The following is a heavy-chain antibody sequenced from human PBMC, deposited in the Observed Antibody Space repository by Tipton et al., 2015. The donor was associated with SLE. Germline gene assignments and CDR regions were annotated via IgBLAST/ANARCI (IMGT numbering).Heavy chain of an antibody. CDR3: ARDRGYGMDV. D-gene: IGHD3-10*01. V-gene: IGHV4-4*02. Sequence: TLSLTCAVSGASISSRYWWNWVRQPPGQGLEWIGHIYTSGSTNYNPSLKSRVTISLDTSKNHFSLKLSSVTAADTAVYYCARDRGYGMDVWGQGTTVTVSS. CDR2: IYTSGST. J-gene: IGHJ6*02. CDR1: GASISSRYW.